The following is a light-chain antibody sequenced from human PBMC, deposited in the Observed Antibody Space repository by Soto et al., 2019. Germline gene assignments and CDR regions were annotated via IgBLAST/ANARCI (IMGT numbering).Light chain of an antibody. J-gene: IGKJ1*01. CDR3: QQYNSYSWT. Sequence: IQMTQSPSTLSASVGDRVTVTCRASQSISSWLAWYQQKPGKAPKLLIYDASILQSGVPSRFSGSGSGTEFTFTISTLQPDDFATYYCQQYNSYSWTFGQGTKVDIK. CDR2: DAS. V-gene: IGKV1-5*01. CDR1: QSISSW.